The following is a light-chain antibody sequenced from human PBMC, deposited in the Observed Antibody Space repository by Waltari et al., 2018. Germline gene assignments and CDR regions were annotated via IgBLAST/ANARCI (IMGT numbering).Light chain of an antibody. CDR3: QSADGSGTYVV. J-gene: IGLJ2*01. Sequence: SYELTQPPSVSVSPGQTARITCSGDALPRQYAYWYQQRPGQAPMLMIYQDTQRPSEIPERFSDSSSGTTVTLTISEVQAEDEADYYCQSADGSGTYVVFGGGTKLTVL. V-gene: IGLV3-25*03. CDR2: QDT. CDR1: ALPRQY.